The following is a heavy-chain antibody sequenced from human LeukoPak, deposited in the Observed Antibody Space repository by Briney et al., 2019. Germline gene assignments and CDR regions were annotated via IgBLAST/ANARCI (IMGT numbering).Heavy chain of an antibody. J-gene: IGHJ3*02. D-gene: IGHD3-22*01. Sequence: PSETLSLTCTVSGGSINSYYWSWIRQPAGKGLEWIGRIYTSGSTNYNPSLKSRVTISVDTSKNQFSLKLSSVTAADTAVYYCASVSGYDSSGYYRTDAFDIWGQGTMVTVSS. V-gene: IGHV4-4*07. CDR1: GGSINSYY. CDR3: ASVSGYDSSGYYRTDAFDI. CDR2: IYTSGST.